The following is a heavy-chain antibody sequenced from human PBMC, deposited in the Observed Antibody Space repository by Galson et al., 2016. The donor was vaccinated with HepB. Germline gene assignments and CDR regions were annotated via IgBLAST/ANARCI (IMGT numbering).Heavy chain of an antibody. Sequence: LTCTVSGGSISSADYYWSWIRQPPGKGLEWIGFIYYSGSTYYNPSLKSRVTISVDTSKNQFSLKLRSVTVADTAVYYCARQTIYYERSGPFDPWGQGTLVTVSS. CDR2: IYYSGST. J-gene: IGHJ5*02. V-gene: IGHV4-30-4*01. CDR3: ARQTIYYERSGPFDP. CDR1: GGSISSADYY. D-gene: IGHD3-22*01.